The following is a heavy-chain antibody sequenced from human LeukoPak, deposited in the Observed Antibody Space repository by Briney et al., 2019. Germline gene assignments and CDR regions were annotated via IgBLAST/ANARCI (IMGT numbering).Heavy chain of an antibody. CDR3: ARLGGYHDPPDY. J-gene: IGHJ4*02. CDR1: GGSISSPTCY. V-gene: IGHV4-39*01. CDR2: IHHSGST. Sequence: PSQTLSLTCTVSGGSISSPTCYWAWIRQPPGQELEWIKTIHHSGSTYDNPSLKSRFTMSVDTSKNQFFLNLSSVTAADTAVYYCARLGGYHDPPDYWGQGTPVTVSS. D-gene: IGHD3-16*02.